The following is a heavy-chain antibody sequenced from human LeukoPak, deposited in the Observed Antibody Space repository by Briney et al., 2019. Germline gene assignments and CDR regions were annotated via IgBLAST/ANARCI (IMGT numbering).Heavy chain of an antibody. Sequence: GGSLRLSCAASGFTFSSYAMIWVRQAPEKGLQWVSTISTSGRATYYADSVEGRFTISRDNSKNTLYLQMNSLRVDDTAVYYCAKARGSSVYEQFDYWGQGTQVTVSP. V-gene: IGHV3-23*01. CDR2: ISTSGRAT. CDR3: AKARGSSVYEQFDY. CDR1: GFTFSSYA. D-gene: IGHD5/OR15-5a*01. J-gene: IGHJ4*02.